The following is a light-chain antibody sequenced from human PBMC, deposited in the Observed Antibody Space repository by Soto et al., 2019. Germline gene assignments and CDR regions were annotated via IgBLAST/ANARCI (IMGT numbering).Light chain of an antibody. CDR2: DAA. V-gene: IGKV3-11*01. Sequence: EIVLTQSPATLSLSPGERATLSCRASQYIGGYLAWYQLRPGQGPRLLIFDAASRATGIPDRVSGSGSGTDLTLTISRLEPEDFAVYYCQQRASWPLTFGGGTKVEIK. CDR1: QYIGGY. J-gene: IGKJ4*01. CDR3: QQRASWPLT.